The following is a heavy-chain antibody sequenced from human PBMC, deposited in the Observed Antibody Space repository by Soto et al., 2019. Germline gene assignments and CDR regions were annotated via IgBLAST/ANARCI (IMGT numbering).Heavy chain of an antibody. J-gene: IGHJ3*02. V-gene: IGHV4-59*01. CDR2: IYYSGST. CDR3: AIVGKTSSNDAFEI. Sequence: SETLSLTCTVSGGSIINYYWSWILQPPGKGLEWIGYIYYSGSTNYNPSLKSRVTMSIDTSKNQFSLKLSSVTAADTAVYYCAIVGKTSSNDAFEICGQGTTVIVSS. CDR1: GGSIINYY. D-gene: IGHD6-13*01.